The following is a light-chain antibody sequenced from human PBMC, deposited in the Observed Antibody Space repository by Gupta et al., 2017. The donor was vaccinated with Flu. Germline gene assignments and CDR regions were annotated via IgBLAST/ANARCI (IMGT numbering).Light chain of an antibody. V-gene: IGKV1-39*01. CDR1: QSIDMY. J-gene: IGKJ4*01. CDR3: QQSHSAPFT. CDR2: GIS. Sequence: GDGVTITCRASQSIDMYLSWYQQKPGKAPNLLIYGISSLHSGVPSRFSGSGSGTDFTLTISSLQPEDFAVYFCQQSHSAPFTFGGGTKLEIK.